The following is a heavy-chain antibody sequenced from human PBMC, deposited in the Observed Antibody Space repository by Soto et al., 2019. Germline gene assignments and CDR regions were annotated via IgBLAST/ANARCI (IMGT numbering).Heavy chain of an antibody. J-gene: IGHJ4*02. CDR2: ISYDGSNK. V-gene: IGHV3-30*03. CDR3: ARDPGVDTAIN. Sequence: GGSLRLSCAASGFTFSSYGMNWVRQAPGKGLEWVAFISYDGSNKYYRNSVKGRFTISRDNAKNSLYLQMNSLRAEDTAVYYCARDPGVDTAINWGQGTLVTVSS. CDR1: GFTFSSYG. D-gene: IGHD5-18*01.